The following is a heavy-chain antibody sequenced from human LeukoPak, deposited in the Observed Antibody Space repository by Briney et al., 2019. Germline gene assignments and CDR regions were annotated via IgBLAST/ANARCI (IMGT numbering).Heavy chain of an antibody. D-gene: IGHD2-2*01. CDR2: IYHSGST. CDR3: ARAKGYCSSTSCSYYFDY. CDR1: GGSISSGGYS. Sequence: PSETLSLTCAVSGGSISSGGYSWSWIRQPPGKGLEWIGYIYHSGSTYYNPSLKSRVTISVDRSKNQFSLKLSSVTAADTAVYYCARAKGYCSSTSCSYYFDYWGQGTLVTVS. J-gene: IGHJ4*02. V-gene: IGHV4-30-2*01.